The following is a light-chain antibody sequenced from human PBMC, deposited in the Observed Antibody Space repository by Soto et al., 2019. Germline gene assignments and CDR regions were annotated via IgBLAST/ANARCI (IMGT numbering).Light chain of an antibody. CDR1: QSVSSY. CDR2: DAS. J-gene: IGKJ3*01. V-gene: IGKV3-11*01. CDR3: QQRSNCP. Sequence: EIVLTQSPATLSLPPGERATLSCRASQSVSSYLAWYQQKPGQAPRLLIYDASNRATGIPARFSGSGSGTDFTLTISSLEPEDFAVYYCQQRSNCPFGPGTKVDIK.